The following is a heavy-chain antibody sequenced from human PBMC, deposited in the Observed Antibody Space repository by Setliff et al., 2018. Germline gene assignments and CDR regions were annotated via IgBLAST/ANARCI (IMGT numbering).Heavy chain of an antibody. CDR2: IKQDGNQK. J-gene: IGHJ4*02. CDR1: GFTFSRYW. D-gene: IGHD6-19*01. Sequence: GGSLRLSCAASGFTFSRYWMSWVRQAPGKGLEWVANIKQDGNQKYYADSVKGRFTISRDNSKNTLYLQMNSLRAEDTAVYYCAKGSSGWFGLCDYWGQGTLVTVSS. CDR3: AKGSSGWFGLCDY. V-gene: IGHV3-7*01.